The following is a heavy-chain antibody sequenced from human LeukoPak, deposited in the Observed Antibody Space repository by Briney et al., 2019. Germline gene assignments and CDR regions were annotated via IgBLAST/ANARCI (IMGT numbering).Heavy chain of an antibody. Sequence: GRSLRLSCAASGFTFDDYGMHWVRQAPGKGLEWVSGISWNSGSIGYADSVKGRFTISRDNAKNSLYLQMNSLRAEDTALYYCAKDISAYYYGSGTCPGYWGQGTQVTISS. D-gene: IGHD3-10*01. CDR2: ISWNSGSI. J-gene: IGHJ4*02. V-gene: IGHV3-9*01. CDR3: AKDISAYYYGSGTCPGY. CDR1: GFTFDDYG.